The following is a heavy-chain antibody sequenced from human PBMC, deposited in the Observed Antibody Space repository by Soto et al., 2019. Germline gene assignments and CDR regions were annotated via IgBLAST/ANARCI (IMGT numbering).Heavy chain of an antibody. V-gene: IGHV1-46*01. Sequence: QVQLVQSGAEVKKPGASVKVSCKASGYTFTSYYMHWVRQAPGQGLEWMGIINPSGGSTSYAQKVQGRVTMTRDTSPSTVYMELSSLRSEDTAVYYCARDYYYDSSGYYADYYYGMDVWGQGTTVTVSS. CDR2: INPSGGST. J-gene: IGHJ6*02. CDR3: ARDYYYDSSGYYADYYYGMDV. D-gene: IGHD3-22*01. CDR1: GYTFTSYY.